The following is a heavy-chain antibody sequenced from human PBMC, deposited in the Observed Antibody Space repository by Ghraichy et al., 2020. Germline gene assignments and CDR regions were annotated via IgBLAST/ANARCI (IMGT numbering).Heavy chain of an antibody. V-gene: IGHV4-34*01. D-gene: IGHD1-26*01. CDR1: GGSFSGYY. CDR3: ARTVGGVGAPLSFDY. J-gene: IGHJ4*02. CDR2: INHSGST. Sequence: SQTLSLTCAVYGGSFSGYYWSWIRQPPGKGLEWIGEINHSGSTNYNPSLKSRVTISVDTSKNQFSLKLSSVTAADTAVYYCARTVGGVGAPLSFDYWGQGTLVTVSS.